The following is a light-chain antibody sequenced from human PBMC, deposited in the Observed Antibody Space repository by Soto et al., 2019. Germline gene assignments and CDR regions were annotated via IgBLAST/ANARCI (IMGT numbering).Light chain of an antibody. CDR3: QRNA. Sequence: EIVLTQSPGTLSLSPGERATLSCRASHSISSDTLAWYQQKPGQPPRLLIYATSSRATGIPDRFSGSGSGTDFTLTISRLEPEDFAVYYCQRNAFDQGTKLEI. CDR1: HSISSDT. J-gene: IGKJ2*01. V-gene: IGKV3-20*01. CDR2: ATS.